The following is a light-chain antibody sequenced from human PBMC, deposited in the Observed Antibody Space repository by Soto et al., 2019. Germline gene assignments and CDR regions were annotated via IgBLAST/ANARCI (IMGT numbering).Light chain of an antibody. Sequence: EIVVTQSPATLSVSPGERVTLSCRTSQTVNSKLAWYQQQPGQAPRLLIHGASTRATDIPARFSGSGSGTVFTLTISSLQYEDVVIYYCQHYNNWPPITFGQGTRLEIK. V-gene: IGKV3-15*01. CDR3: QHYNNWPPIT. CDR1: QTVNSK. J-gene: IGKJ5*01. CDR2: GAS.